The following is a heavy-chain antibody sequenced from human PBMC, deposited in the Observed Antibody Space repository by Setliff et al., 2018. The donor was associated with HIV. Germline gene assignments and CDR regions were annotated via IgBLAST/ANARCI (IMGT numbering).Heavy chain of an antibody. V-gene: IGHV4-39*07. D-gene: IGHD3-22*01. CDR1: GGSISSDNYY. J-gene: IGHJ5*02. CDR3: ARAPSPRPMIRGGWFDP. CDR2: IFYTGST. Sequence: PSETLSLTCIVSGGSISSDNYYWGWVRQPPGKGLEWIGSIFYTGSTDYNPSLRSRVTISIDTTKNQFYLKMSSVTAADTAVYYCARAPSPRPMIRGGWFDPWGQGILVTVSS.